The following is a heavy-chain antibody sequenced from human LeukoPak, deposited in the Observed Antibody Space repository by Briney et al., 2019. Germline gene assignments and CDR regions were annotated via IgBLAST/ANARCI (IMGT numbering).Heavy chain of an antibody. CDR2: ISSSGSTI. J-gene: IGHJ6*02. D-gene: IGHD5-12*01. Sequence: PGGSLRLSCAASGFTFSSYEMNWVRQAPGKGLEWVSYISSSGSTIYYADSAEGRFTISRDNAKNSLYLQMNSLRAEDTAVYYCARDGYGGYYYYYGMDVWGQGTTVTVSS. CDR3: ARDGYGGYYYYYGMDV. CDR1: GFTFSSYE. V-gene: IGHV3-48*03.